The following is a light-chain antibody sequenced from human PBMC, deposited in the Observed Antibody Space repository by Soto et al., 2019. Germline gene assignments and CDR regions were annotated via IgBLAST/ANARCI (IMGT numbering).Light chain of an antibody. CDR3: QQYGTSPTS. CDR2: DAS. J-gene: IGKJ2*01. Sequence: EVVLTQSPGTLSLSLGERATLSCRASQRVNSNSLAWYQQKPGQAPRLLIYDASNRATGIPDTFSGSGSGTDFTLTITRREPEDFAVYYCQQYGTSPTSFGQGTKLETK. V-gene: IGKV3-20*01. CDR1: QRVNSNS.